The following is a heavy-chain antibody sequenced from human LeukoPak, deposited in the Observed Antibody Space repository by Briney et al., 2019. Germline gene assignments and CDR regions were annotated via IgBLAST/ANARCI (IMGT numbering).Heavy chain of an antibody. Sequence: GASVKVSCKASGYTFTSYDINWVRQATGQGLEWMGWMNPNSGNTGYAQKFQGRVTITADESTSTAYMELSSLRSEDTAVYYCARGGGGHDIPTDYWGQGTLVTVSS. CDR1: GYTFTSYD. V-gene: IGHV1-8*01. J-gene: IGHJ4*02. CDR2: MNPNSGNT. CDR3: ARGGGGHDIPTDY. D-gene: IGHD3-9*01.